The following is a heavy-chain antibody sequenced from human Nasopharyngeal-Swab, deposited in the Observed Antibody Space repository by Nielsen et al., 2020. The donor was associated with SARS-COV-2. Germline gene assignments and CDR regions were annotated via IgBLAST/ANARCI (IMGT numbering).Heavy chain of an antibody. V-gene: IGHV4-34*01. CDR1: GGSFSGYY. CDR2: INHSGST. CDR3: AGVTVVVVPAAISAGSVDY. Sequence: SETLSLTCAVYGGSFSGYYWSWFRQLPGKGLEWIGEINHSGSTNYNPSLKSRVTISVDTSKNQFSLKLSFVTAADTAVYFCAGVTVVVVPAAISAGSVDYWGQGTLVTVSS. J-gene: IGHJ4*02. D-gene: IGHD2-2*01.